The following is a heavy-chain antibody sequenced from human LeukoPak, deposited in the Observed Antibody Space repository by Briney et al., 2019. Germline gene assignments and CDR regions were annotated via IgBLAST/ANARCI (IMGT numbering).Heavy chain of an antibody. V-gene: IGHV4-59*01. D-gene: IGHD3-22*01. CDR2: IYYSGST. J-gene: IGHJ6*03. CDR3: ARGENYYDSSGYDYYYYYYMDV. CDR1: GGSISSYY. Sequence: SETLSLTCTVSGGSISSYYWSWIRQPPGKGLEWVGYIYYSGSTNYNPSLKSRVTISVDTSKNQFSLKLSSVTAADTAVYYCARGENYYDSSGYDYYYYYYMDVWGKGTTVTVSS.